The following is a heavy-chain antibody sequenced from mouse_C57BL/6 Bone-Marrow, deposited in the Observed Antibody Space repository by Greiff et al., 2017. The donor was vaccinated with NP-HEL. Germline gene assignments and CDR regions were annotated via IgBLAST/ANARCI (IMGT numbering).Heavy chain of an antibody. CDR1: GYTFTDYN. D-gene: IGHD1-1*01. CDR3: ARFTTVVRGDY. Sequence: EVQLQQSGPELVKPGASVKIPCKASGYTFTDYNMDWVKQSHGKSLEWIGDINPNNGGTIYNQKFKGKATLTVDKSSSTAYMELRSLTSEDTAVYYCARFTTVVRGDYWGQGTSVTVSS. CDR2: INPNNGGT. J-gene: IGHJ4*01. V-gene: IGHV1-18*01.